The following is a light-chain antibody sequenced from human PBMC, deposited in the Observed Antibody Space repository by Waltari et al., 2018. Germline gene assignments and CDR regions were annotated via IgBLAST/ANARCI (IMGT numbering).Light chain of an antibody. CDR3: QQYYSKPQT. V-gene: IGKV1-NL1*01. Sequence: DIQLTQSPASLSVSVGDRVTITCRASQGISSYLAWYQQKPGKAPKLLIYAASRREGGVPDRFSGSGSGIDYTLTISSLQPEDFATYYCQQYYSKPQTFGQGTKLEIK. J-gene: IGKJ2*01. CDR1: QGISSY. CDR2: AAS.